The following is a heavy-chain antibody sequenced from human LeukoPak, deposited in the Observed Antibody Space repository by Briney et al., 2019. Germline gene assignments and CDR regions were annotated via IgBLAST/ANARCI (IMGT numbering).Heavy chain of an antibody. CDR2: FDPEDGET. CDR3: SKNHYRGMALQFFDS. J-gene: IGHJ4*02. Sequence: EASVKVSCKVSGYTLTELSMHWVRQAPGKGLEWMGGFDPEDGETIYAQKFQGRVTMTEDTSTDTAYMELSSLRADDTAVYFCSKNHYRGMALQFFDSWGQGTLVVVSS. D-gene: IGHD3-10*01. V-gene: IGHV1-24*01. CDR1: GYTLTELS.